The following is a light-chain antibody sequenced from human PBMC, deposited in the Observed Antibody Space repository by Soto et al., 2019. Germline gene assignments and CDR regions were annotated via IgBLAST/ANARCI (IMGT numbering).Light chain of an antibody. J-gene: IGLJ1*01. CDR1: SSDGGSYNL. V-gene: IGLV2-23*03. CDR3: WSYAGSSTFYV. Sequence: QSVLTQPASVSGSPGQSITISCTGTSSDGGSYNLVAWSQQHPGKAPKLFIDEGSKRPSGVSNRFSGSKSGNMASLTISGLQAEDEADYYCWSYAGSSTFYVFGSGTKVTVL. CDR2: EGS.